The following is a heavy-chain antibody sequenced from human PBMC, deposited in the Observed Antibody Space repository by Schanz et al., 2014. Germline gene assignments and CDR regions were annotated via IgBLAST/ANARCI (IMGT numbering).Heavy chain of an antibody. J-gene: IGHJ4*02. CDR1: GFTFSSYA. CDR3: AKIERNED. D-gene: IGHD1-1*01. CDR2: ISGSGAST. Sequence: EVQLVESGGGLVQPGGSLRLSCAASGFTFSSYAMSWVRQAPGKGLEWVSGISGSGASTYYADSVKGRFTISRDNAKNSLYLQLNSLRADDTAVYFCAKIERNEDWGQGTLVTVSS. V-gene: IGHV3-23*04.